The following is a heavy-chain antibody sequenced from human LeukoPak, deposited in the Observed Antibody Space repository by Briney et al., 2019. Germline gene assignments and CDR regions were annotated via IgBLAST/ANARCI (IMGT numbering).Heavy chain of an antibody. Sequence: PGGSLRLSCAASGFAFSRNYMNWVRQAPGKGLEWVSVIYSDGRTYYADSVKGRFTISRDISKNTLFLEMTSLSAEDTAVYYCAKVKGWYGEGYFDYWGQGTLVTVSS. CDR2: IYSDGRT. V-gene: IGHV3-53*01. CDR3: AKVKGWYGEGYFDY. D-gene: IGHD3-10*01. CDR1: GFAFSRNY. J-gene: IGHJ4*02.